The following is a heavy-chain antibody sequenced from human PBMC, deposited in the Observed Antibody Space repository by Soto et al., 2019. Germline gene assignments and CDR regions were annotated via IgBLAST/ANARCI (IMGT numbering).Heavy chain of an antibody. Sequence: PSETLSLTCTVSGDSISDTDYYWTWIRQSPGKGLEWIGFVYYSGNTYYNPYTPSLESRVTIPVDTSKNQFSLKLTSVTAADTAVYYCARRLTGDGYWFDPWGPGTLVTVSS. V-gene: IGHV4-31*03. J-gene: IGHJ5*02. CDR1: GDSISDTDYY. CDR3: ARRLTGDGYWFDP. D-gene: IGHD7-27*01. CDR2: VYYSGNT.